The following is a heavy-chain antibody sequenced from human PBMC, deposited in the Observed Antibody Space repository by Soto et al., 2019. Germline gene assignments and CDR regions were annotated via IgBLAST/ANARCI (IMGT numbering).Heavy chain of an antibody. CDR1: GYSFTSYW. V-gene: IGHV5-10-1*01. CDR3: ARFMSMFGGVIVIQEYAMNG. J-gene: IGHJ6*02. Sequence: GESLKISCKGSGYSFTSYWISWVRQMPGKGLEWMGRIDPSDSYTNYSPSFQGHVTISADKSISTAYLQWSSLKASDTAMYYCARFMSMFGGVIVIQEYAMNGRDQGTTVTVAS. D-gene: IGHD3-16*02. CDR2: IDPSDSYT.